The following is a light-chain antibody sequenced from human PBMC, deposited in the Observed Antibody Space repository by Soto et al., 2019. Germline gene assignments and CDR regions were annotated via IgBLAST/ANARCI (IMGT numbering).Light chain of an antibody. V-gene: IGKV3-20*01. Sequence: EVVMTQSPATPSVSPGERATLSCRASQSVSKNLAWYQQKPGQAPRLLIYGASSRATGTPDRFSGSGAGTDFTLTISRLEPEDFAVYYCQHYGSSPITFGQGTRLEIK. CDR1: QSVSKN. CDR2: GAS. J-gene: IGKJ5*01. CDR3: QHYGSSPIT.